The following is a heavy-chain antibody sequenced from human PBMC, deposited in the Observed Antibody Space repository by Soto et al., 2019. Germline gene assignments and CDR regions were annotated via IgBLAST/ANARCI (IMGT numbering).Heavy chain of an antibody. V-gene: IGHV3-30*03. D-gene: IGHD3-22*01. CDR2: ISYDGSTT. CDR1: GFTFSSYG. J-gene: IGHJ3*01. Sequence: PGGSLRLSCAASGFTFSSYGMHWVRQAPGKGLEWVAVISYDGSTTYYADSVKGRFTISRDNAKNSLYLQMNSLRAEDTAVYYCARDQLYYNDISGRPLNAFDVWGQGTMVTVS. CDR3: ARDQLYYNDISGRPLNAFDV.